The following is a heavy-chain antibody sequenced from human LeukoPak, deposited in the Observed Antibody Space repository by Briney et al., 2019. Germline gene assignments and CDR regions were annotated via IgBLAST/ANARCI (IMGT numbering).Heavy chain of an antibody. CDR3: AAGGYDSSGYWSDAFDI. Sequence: PSETLSLTCTVSGGSISSGGYYWSWIRQHPGKGLEWIGYIYYSGSTYYNPSLKSRVTISVDTSKNQFSLKLSSVTAADTAVYYCAAGGYDSSGYWSDAFDIWGQGTMVTVSS. J-gene: IGHJ3*02. V-gene: IGHV4-31*03. CDR1: GGSISSGGYY. D-gene: IGHD3-22*01. CDR2: IYYSGST.